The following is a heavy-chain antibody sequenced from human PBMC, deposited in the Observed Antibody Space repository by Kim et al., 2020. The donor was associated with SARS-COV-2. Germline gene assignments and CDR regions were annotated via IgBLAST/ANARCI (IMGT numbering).Heavy chain of an antibody. CDR2: IIPIFGTA. Sequence: SVKVSCKASGGTFSSYAISWVRQAPGQGLEWMGGIIPIFGTANYAQKFQGRVTITADESTSTAYMELSSLRSEDTAVYYCAREGCSGGSCYGDDAFDIWGQGTMVTVSS. CDR3: AREGCSGGSCYGDDAFDI. V-gene: IGHV1-69*13. J-gene: IGHJ3*02. D-gene: IGHD2-15*01. CDR1: GGTFSSYA.